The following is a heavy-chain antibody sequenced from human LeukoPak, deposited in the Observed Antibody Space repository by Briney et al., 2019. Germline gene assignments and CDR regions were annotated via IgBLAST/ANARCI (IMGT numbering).Heavy chain of an antibody. J-gene: IGHJ4*02. Sequence: GGSLRLSCAASGFTFSSYGMHWVRQAPGKGLEWGAFIRYDGSNKYYADSVKGRFTISRDNSKNTLYLQMNSLRAEDTAVYYCAKDQAGYSSSPDYWGQGTLVTVSP. CDR1: GFTFSSYG. V-gene: IGHV3-30*02. CDR2: IRYDGSNK. CDR3: AKDQAGYSSSPDY. D-gene: IGHD6-13*01.